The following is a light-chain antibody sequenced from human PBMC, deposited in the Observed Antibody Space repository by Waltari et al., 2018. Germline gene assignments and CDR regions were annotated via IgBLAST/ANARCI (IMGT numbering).Light chain of an antibody. CDR3: SSQSSNDVVL. J-gene: IGLJ2*01. CDR1: SNDAGASNP. CDR2: DVS. V-gene: IGLV2-14*01. Sequence: QSALHQPASVSGSPGQSVTIFCAGTSNDAGASNPVSWYQEHPGQAPRVIIYDVSDRPSGVSDRFSGSKSGNTASLTISGLQAEDEADYYCSSQSSNDVVLFGGGTKLTVL.